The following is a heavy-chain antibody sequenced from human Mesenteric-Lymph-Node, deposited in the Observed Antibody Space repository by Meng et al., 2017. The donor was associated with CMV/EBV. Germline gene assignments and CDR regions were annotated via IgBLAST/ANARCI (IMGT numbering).Heavy chain of an antibody. V-gene: IGHV4-39*01. D-gene: IGHD2-21*01. CDR1: GGSISSSSYY. Sequence: GSLRLSCTVSGGSISSSSYYWGWIRQPPGKGLEWIGSIYYSGSTYYNPSLKSRVTISVDTSKNQFSLKLSSVTAADTAVYYCARVPNCGGDCYSDYWGQGTLVTVSS. CDR2: IYYSGST. CDR3: ARVPNCGGDCYSDY. J-gene: IGHJ4*02.